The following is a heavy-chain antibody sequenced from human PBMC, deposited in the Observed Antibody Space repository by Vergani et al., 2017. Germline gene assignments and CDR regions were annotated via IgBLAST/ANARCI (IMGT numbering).Heavy chain of an antibody. V-gene: IGHV4-31*03. CDR3: ASNYYDSSGYPNWFDP. CDR1: GGSISSGGYY. Sequence: QVQLQESGPGLVKPSQTLSLTCTVSGGSISSGGYYWSWIRQHPGKGLEWIGYIYYSASTYYNPSLKSRVTISVDTSKNQFSLKLSSVTAADTAVYYCASNYYDSSGYPNWFDPWGQGTLVTVSS. CDR2: IYYSAST. D-gene: IGHD3-22*01. J-gene: IGHJ5*02.